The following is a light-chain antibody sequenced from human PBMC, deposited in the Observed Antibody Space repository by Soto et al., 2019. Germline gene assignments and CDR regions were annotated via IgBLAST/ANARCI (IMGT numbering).Light chain of an antibody. V-gene: IGKV3-15*01. CDR3: PQYNNWPS. CDR2: GAS. Sequence: EIVMTQSPATLSVSPGERATLSCRASQSVSSNLAWYQQTPGQAPRLLIYGASTRATGIPARFSGSGSGTEFTLTISSLQSEDFAVYYCPQYNNWPSFGPGTQVDIK. J-gene: IGKJ3*01. CDR1: QSVSSN.